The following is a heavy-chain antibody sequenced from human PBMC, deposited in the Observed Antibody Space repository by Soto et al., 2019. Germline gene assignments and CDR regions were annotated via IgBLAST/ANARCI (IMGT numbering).Heavy chain of an antibody. CDR2: IYSGGST. Sequence: GGSLRLSCAASGFTFSSYSMSWVRQAPGKGLEWVSVIYSGGSTYYADSVKGRFTISRDDSKNTLFLQMNSLRAEDTAVYYCATAKLLLPWLFDYWGQGTLVTVSS. CDR3: ATAKLLLPWLFDY. D-gene: IGHD2-15*01. CDR1: GFTFSSYS. V-gene: IGHV3-66*01. J-gene: IGHJ4*02.